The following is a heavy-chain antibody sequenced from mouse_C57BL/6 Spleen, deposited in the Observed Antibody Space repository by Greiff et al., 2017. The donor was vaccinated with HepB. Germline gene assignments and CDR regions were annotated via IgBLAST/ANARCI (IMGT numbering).Heavy chain of an antibody. CDR1: GYTFTSYW. CDR2: INPSSGYT. CDR3: ARETSYGYDGAWFAY. V-gene: IGHV1-7*01. Sequence: QVQLQQSGAELAKPGASVKLSCKASGYTFTSYWMHWVKQRPGQGLEWIGYINPSSGYTKYNQKFKDKATLTEDKSSSTAYMLLSSLTYEDSAVYYCARETSYGYDGAWFAYWGQGTLVTVSA. D-gene: IGHD2-2*01. J-gene: IGHJ3*01.